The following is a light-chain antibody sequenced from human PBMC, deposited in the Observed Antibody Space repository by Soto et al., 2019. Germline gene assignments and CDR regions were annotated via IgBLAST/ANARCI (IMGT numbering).Light chain of an antibody. CDR2: HAS. Sequence: DIQMTQSPSTLSASVGDRVTITCRASQSISSWLAWYQQKPGKAPKLLIYHASSLESGVPSRFSGSGSGTEFTLTISSLQADDSATYYCKQYKSYSTFGQGTKVDIK. CDR1: QSISSW. V-gene: IGKV1-5*01. CDR3: KQYKSYST. J-gene: IGKJ1*01.